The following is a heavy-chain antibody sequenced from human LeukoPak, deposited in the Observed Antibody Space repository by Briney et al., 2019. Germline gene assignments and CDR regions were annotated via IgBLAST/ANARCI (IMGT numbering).Heavy chain of an antibody. D-gene: IGHD2-21*02. CDR2: IYRGGDT. CDR1: GFTVSSYY. V-gene: IGHV3-53*01. J-gene: IGHJ4*02. CDR3: ARVYRTAYMDY. Sequence: GGSLRLSCAASGFTVSSYYMSWVRQAPGKGLEWVSVIYRGGDTYYADSVKGRFTISRDNSKNTLYLQMNSLRAEDTAVYYCARVYRTAYMDYWGQGTLVTVSS.